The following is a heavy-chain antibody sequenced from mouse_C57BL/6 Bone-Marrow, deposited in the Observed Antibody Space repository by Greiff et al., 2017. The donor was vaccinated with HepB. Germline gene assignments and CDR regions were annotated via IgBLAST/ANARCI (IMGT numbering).Heavy chain of an antibody. CDR1: GYTFTTYP. CDR2: FHPYNDDT. Sequence: VQLQQSGAELVKPGASVKMSCKASGYTFTTYPIEWMKQNHGKSLEWIGNFHPYNDDTKYNEKFKGKATLTVEKSFSTVYLELSRLTSDDSAVYYCARGDYYYGSSNWYFDVWGTGTTVTVSS. V-gene: IGHV1-47*01. J-gene: IGHJ1*03. D-gene: IGHD1-1*01. CDR3: ARGDYYYGSSNWYFDV.